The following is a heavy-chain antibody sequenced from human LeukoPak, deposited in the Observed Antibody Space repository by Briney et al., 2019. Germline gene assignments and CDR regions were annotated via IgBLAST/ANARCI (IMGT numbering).Heavy chain of an antibody. D-gene: IGHD2-8*01. CDR3: ARGEDIVPMQYAIKTTRWFDP. J-gene: IGHJ5*02. CDR1: GFTFDDYG. CDR2: INWNGGST. Sequence: GGSLRLSCAASGFTFDDYGMSWVRQAPGKGLEWVSGINWNGGSTGYADSVKGRFTISRDNAKNSLYLQMNSLRAEDTAVYYCARGEDIVPMQYAIKTTRWFDPWGQGTLVTVSS. V-gene: IGHV3-20*04.